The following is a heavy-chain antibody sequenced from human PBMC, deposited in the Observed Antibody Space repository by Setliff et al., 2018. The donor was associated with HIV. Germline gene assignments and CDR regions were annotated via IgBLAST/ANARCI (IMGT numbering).Heavy chain of an antibody. CDR2: INPSGGST. CDR3: ARDLSISNPYYDILTGPGVY. J-gene: IGHJ4*02. CDR1: GYTFTSYH. Sequence: WASVKVSCKASGYTFTSYHMYWVRQAPGQGLEWMGAINPSGGSTRYAQKFQGRVTMTRDTSTSTVYMELSSLRSEDTAVYYCARDLSISNPYYDILTGPGVYWGQGTLVTVS. V-gene: IGHV1-46*01. D-gene: IGHD3-9*01.